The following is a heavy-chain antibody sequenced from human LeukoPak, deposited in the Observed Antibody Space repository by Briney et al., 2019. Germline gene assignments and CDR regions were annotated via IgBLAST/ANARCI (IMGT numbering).Heavy chain of an antibody. V-gene: IGHV3-7*01. Sequence: GGSLRLSCAASGFTFSGYWMSWVRQAPGKGLEWVANIQQDGNEIHYVDSVKGRFTISRDNAKNSLYLQLNSLRAEDTVVYYCARPYSFGPYYYYYMDVWGKGTTVTVSS. CDR1: GFTFSGYW. D-gene: IGHD5-18*01. CDR2: IQQDGNEI. CDR3: ARPYSFGPYYYYYMDV. J-gene: IGHJ6*03.